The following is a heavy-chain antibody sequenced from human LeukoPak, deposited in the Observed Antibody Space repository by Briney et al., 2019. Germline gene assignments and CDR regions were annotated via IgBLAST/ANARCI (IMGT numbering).Heavy chain of an antibody. D-gene: IGHD6-25*01. J-gene: IGHJ3*02. CDR1: GFTVSSNY. V-gene: IGHV3-66*01. CDR3: ARDRAAGYADAFDI. CDR2: IYSGGST. Sequence: GGSLRLSCAASGFTVSSNYMNWVRQAPGKGPEWVSVIYSGGSTYYADSVKGRFTISRDNSKNTLYLQMKSLRAEDTAVYYCARDRAAGYADAFDIWGQGTMVTVSS.